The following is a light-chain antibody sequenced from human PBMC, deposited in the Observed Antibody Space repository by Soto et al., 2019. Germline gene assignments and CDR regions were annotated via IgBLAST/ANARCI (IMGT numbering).Light chain of an antibody. Sequence: QAVVTQPTSVSGSPGQSIIISCTGTSSDVGNYNYVSWYQHHPGKAPKLMICDVSDRPSGVSNRFSGSKSGNTASLTISGLQAEDEADYYCSSYTSGSTPWVFGTGTKVTVL. J-gene: IGLJ1*01. V-gene: IGLV2-14*03. CDR1: SSDVGNYNY. CDR3: SSYTSGSTPWV. CDR2: DVS.